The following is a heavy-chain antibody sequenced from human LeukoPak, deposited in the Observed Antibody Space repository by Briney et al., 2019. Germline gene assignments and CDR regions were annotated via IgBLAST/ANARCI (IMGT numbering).Heavy chain of an antibody. Sequence: ASVEVSCKASGYTFTGYYMHWVRQAPGQGLGWMGWINPNSGGTNYAQKFQGRVTMTRDTSISTAYMELSRLRSDDTAVYYCARETESRYYYDSSGYYDNDYWGQGTLVTVSS. J-gene: IGHJ4*02. V-gene: IGHV1-2*02. D-gene: IGHD3-22*01. CDR1: GYTFTGYY. CDR2: INPNSGGT. CDR3: ARETESRYYYDSSGYYDNDY.